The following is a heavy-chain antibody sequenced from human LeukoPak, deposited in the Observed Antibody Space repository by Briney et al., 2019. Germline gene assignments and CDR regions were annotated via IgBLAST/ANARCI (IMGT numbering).Heavy chain of an antibody. CDR3: ARLAGYDFWSGYCCMDV. CDR1: GDSISSGSYY. CDR2: IYYSGST. J-gene: IGHJ6*04. V-gene: IGHV4-39*01. D-gene: IGHD3-3*01. Sequence: SSETLSLTCIVSGDSISSGSYYWGWIRQPPGKGLEWIGSIYYSGSTYYNPSLKSRVTISVDTSKNQFSLKLSSVTAADTAVYYCARLAGYDFWSGYCCMDVWGKGTTVTVSS.